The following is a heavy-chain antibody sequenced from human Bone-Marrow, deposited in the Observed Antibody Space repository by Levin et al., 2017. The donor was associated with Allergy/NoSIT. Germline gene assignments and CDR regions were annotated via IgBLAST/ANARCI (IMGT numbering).Heavy chain of an antibody. CDR3: AKAKLSGYDCFWLG. J-gene: IGHJ4*02. CDR2: ISSSGDST. V-gene: IGHV3-23*01. Sequence: GGSLRLSCAASGFTFSSYVMSWVRQAPGKGLEWVSAISSSGDSTYYADSVKGRFTISRDNSKNTLFLQMNSLRAEDTAVYYCAKAKLSGYDCFWLGWGQGTLVTVSS. D-gene: IGHD5-12*01. CDR1: GFTFSSYV.